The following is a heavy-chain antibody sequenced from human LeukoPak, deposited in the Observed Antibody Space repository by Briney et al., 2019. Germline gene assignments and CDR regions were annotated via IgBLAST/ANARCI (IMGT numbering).Heavy chain of an antibody. Sequence: GGSLRLSCAASGFTFENYWMHWVCLAPGKGPGWVANIKQDGSLAHYLDSVKGRFTISRDNTNNSLILQMNSLLAEDTAVYYCARWTGVIDQWGQGTLVTVSS. J-gene: IGHJ4*02. CDR1: GFTFENYW. V-gene: IGHV3-7*01. CDR3: ARWTGVIDQ. CDR2: IKQDGSLA. D-gene: IGHD3-10*01.